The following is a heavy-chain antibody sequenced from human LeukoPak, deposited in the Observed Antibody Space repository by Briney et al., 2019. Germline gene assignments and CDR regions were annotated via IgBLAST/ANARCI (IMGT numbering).Heavy chain of an antibody. CDR1: GYTFTSYG. V-gene: IGHV1-18*01. CDR2: ISAYNGNT. CDR3: ARGRLVVTAMGMDV. J-gene: IGHJ6*03. D-gene: IGHD2-21*02. Sequence: ASVKVSCKASGYTFTSYGISWVRQALGQGLEWMGWISAYNGNTNYAQKLQGRVTMTTDTSTSTAYMELRSLRSDDTAVYYCARGRLVVTAMGMDVWGKGTTVTVSS.